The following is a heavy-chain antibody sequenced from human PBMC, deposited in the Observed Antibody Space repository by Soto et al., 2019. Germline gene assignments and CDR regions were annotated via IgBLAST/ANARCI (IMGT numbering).Heavy chain of an antibody. CDR1: GFTFSSYG. Sequence: GGSLRLSCAASGFTFSSYGMHWVRQAPGKGLEWVAVISYDGSNKYYADSVKGRFTISRDNSKNTLYLQMNSLRAEDTAVYYCAKITYDFWSQYYYYGMDVWGQGTTVTVSS. D-gene: IGHD3-3*01. V-gene: IGHV3-30*18. J-gene: IGHJ6*02. CDR3: AKITYDFWSQYYYYGMDV. CDR2: ISYDGSNK.